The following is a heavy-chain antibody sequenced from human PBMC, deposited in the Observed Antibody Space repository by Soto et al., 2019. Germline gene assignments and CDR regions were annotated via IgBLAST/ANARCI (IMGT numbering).Heavy chain of an antibody. CDR3: AKAPVQGVVITRFDS. CDR2: ISGSGGST. J-gene: IGHJ4*02. D-gene: IGHD3-3*01. V-gene: IGHV3-23*01. CDR1: GFTFSSYA. Sequence: PGGSLRLSCAASGFTFSSYAMSWVRQAPGKGLEWVSAISGSGGSTYYVDSVKGRFTISRDNSKNTLYLQMNSLRAEDTAVYYCAKAPVQGVVITRFDSWGQGTLVTVSS.